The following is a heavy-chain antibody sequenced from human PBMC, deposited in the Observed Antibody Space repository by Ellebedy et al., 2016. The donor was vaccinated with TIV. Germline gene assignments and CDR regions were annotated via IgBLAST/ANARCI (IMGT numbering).Heavy chain of an antibody. CDR3: ARVSGWFWLDP. V-gene: IGHV4-34*01. Sequence: GSLRLSCAASGFTFSDYYMDWIRQPPGKGLEWVGEISHTGAANYNPSLKSRVAISADMSKRQLFLRLSSVTAADTGTYYCARVSGWFWLDPWGQGSLVTVSS. J-gene: IGHJ5*02. D-gene: IGHD6-19*01. CDR1: GFTFSDYY. CDR2: ISHTGAA.